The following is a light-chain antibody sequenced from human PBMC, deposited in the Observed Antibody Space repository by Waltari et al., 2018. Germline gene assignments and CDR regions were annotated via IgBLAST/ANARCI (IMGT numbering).Light chain of an antibody. V-gene: IGKV3-20*01. CDR2: GAS. CDR1: QSVSNNY. J-gene: IGKJ2*01. CDR3: QQYSTSPRYT. Sequence: IVLTQSPGTLSLSPGERATLSCRASQSVSNNYLAWYQQKPGQAPRLLIFGASSRATGIPDRFSGSASGTDFTLTISRLEPEDFAVYYCQQYSTSPRYTFGQGTKLEIK.